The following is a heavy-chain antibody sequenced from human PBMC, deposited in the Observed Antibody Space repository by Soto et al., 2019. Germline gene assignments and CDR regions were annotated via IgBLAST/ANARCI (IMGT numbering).Heavy chain of an antibody. CDR1: GYSFKDHY. D-gene: IGHD2-15*01. V-gene: IGHV1-46*02. J-gene: IGHJ4*02. Sequence: ASVKVSCKASGYSFKDHYMHWVRQAPGRGLEWVGIINPSGEHTNYAQQFRGRVAMARDTSTSTAYMELRSLRSEDTAVYFCARISCKGGSCYFDFDHWGQGTLVTVSS. CDR3: ARISCKGGSCYFDFDH. CDR2: INPSGEHT.